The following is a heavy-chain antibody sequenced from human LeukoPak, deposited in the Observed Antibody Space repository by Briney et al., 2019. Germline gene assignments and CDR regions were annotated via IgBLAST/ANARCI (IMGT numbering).Heavy chain of an antibody. J-gene: IGHJ5*02. Sequence: GGSLRLSCAASGFTFANYAMRWVRQAPGKGLQWVSAISGISGSTTIYADSVKGRFTVSRDNSKSTLYLQMSSLRVEDTAVYYCARGGIVVVPAPLNWFDPWGQGTLVTVSS. D-gene: IGHD2-2*01. V-gene: IGHV3-23*01. CDR2: ISGISGSTT. CDR3: ARGGIVVVPAPLNWFDP. CDR1: GFTFANYA.